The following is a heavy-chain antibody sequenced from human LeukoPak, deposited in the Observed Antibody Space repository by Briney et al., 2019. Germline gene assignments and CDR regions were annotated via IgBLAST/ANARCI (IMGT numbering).Heavy chain of an antibody. CDR3: AREYSSGGWFDS. CDR1: GGSINNTSYY. Sequence: PSETLSLTCTASGGSINNTSYYWGWIRQPPGKGLEWIGSIDYSGSTYYRSSLKSRVTLSVDRSKNQFSLKMTSVTAADTAVYYCAREYSSGGWFDSWGQGTLVTVSS. D-gene: IGHD3-22*01. V-gene: IGHV4-39*07. J-gene: IGHJ5*01. CDR2: IDYSGST.